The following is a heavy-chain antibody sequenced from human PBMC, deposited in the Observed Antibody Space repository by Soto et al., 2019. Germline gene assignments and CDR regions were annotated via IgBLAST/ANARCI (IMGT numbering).Heavy chain of an antibody. CDR1: GFTFSNYA. D-gene: IGHD6-19*01. J-gene: IGHJ4*02. Sequence: PWGSLRLSFAASGFTFSNYAMNWVRQAPGKVLECVSAIICICGSXXXXXXXTXXXXTXIYXXNNXXXLXXXXXXXXDTALYYCARGWQGYYWGQGTLVTVSS. CDR3: ARGWQGYY. CDR2: IICICGSX. V-gene: IGHV3-23*01.